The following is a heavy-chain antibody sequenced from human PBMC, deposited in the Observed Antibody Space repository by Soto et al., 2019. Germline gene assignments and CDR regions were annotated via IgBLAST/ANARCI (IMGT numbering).Heavy chain of an antibody. J-gene: IGHJ4*02. V-gene: IGHV3-30-3*01. CDR3: ARDGSDYYDSSGPTSALHCDY. D-gene: IGHD3-22*01. Sequence: PGGSLRLSCAASGFTFSSYAMHWVRQAPGKGLEWVAVISYDGSNKYYADSVKGRFTISRDNSKNTLYLQMNSLRAEDTAVYYCARDGSDYYDSSGPTSALHCDYWGQGTLVTVSS. CDR2: ISYDGSNK. CDR1: GFTFSSYA.